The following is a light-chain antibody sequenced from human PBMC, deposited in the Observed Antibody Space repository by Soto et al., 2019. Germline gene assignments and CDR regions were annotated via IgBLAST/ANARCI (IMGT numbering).Light chain of an antibody. V-gene: IGLV2-14*01. CDR3: SSYTSSSTDV. J-gene: IGLJ1*01. CDR2: EVS. Sequence: QSALTQPASVSGSPGQSITISCTGTSGDVGGYNYVSWYQQHPGKAPKLMIYEVSNRPSGVSNRFSGSKSVNTASLTISGLQAEDEADYYCSSYTSSSTDVFXTGTNLTVL. CDR1: SGDVGGYNY.